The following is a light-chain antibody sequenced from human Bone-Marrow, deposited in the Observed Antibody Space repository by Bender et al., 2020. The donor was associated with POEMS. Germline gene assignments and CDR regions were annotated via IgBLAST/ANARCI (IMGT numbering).Light chain of an antibody. CDR2: DVS. Sequence: QSALTQPASVSGSPGQSITISCTGTSSDVGGYNYVSWYQQHPGKAPKLMIYDVSNRPSGVSNRFSGSKSGNTASLTISGLQAKDEADYYCSSYTSSISVVFGGGTKLTVL. CDR3: SSYTSSISVV. J-gene: IGLJ2*01. CDR1: SSDVGGYNY. V-gene: IGLV2-14*01.